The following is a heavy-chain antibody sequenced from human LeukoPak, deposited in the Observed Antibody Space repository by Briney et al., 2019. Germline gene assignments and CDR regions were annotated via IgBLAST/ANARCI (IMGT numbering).Heavy chain of an antibody. D-gene: IGHD2-2*01. CDR3: ARGTISGHFDY. V-gene: IGHV4-4*07. CDR1: DGSLSSYY. CDR2: IYTSGST. Sequence: SETLSLTCTVSDGSLSSYYWSWIRQPAGKGLEWIGRIYTSGSTSYNPSLKSRVTMSVDTSKKQFSLKLSSVTAADTAVYYCARGTISGHFDYWGQGTLVTVSS. J-gene: IGHJ4*02.